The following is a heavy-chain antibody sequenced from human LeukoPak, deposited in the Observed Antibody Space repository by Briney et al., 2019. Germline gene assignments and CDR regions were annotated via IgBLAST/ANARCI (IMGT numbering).Heavy chain of an antibody. V-gene: IGHV3-23*01. CDR2: ISGSGGST. J-gene: IGHJ4*02. D-gene: IGHD2-8*01. Sequence: PGRSPRLSCAASGFTFSSYAMSWVRQAPGKGLEWVSAISGSGGSTYYADSVKGRFTISRDNSKNTLYLQMNSLRAEDTAVYYCAKVYFRSVSGPPSRWGQGTLVTVSS. CDR1: GFTFSSYA. CDR3: AKVYFRSVSGPPSR.